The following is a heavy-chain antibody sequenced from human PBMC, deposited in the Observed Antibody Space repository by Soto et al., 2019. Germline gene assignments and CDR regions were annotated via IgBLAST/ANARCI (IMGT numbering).Heavy chain of an antibody. CDR1: GGSFSAYY. D-gene: IGHD6-19*01. Sequence: QVQLQQWGAGLLKPSETLSLTCAVYGGSFSAYYWSWIRQPPGKGLEWIGEINHSGSTNYNPSLKSRVTISVDTSKNQFYLKLSSVPAADTAVYYCARGRGQWLVHYLDYWGQGTLVTVSS. CDR2: INHSGST. V-gene: IGHV4-34*01. J-gene: IGHJ4*02. CDR3: ARGRGQWLVHYLDY.